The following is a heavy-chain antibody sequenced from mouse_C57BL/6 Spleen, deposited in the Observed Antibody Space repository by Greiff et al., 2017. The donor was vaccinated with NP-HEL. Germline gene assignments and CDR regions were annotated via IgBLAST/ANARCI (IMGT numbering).Heavy chain of an antibody. CDR2: ISDGGSYT. J-gene: IGHJ3*01. CDR1: GFTFSSYA. D-gene: IGHD2-4*01. CDR3: ARDLNYYDYDGAY. Sequence: EVQGVESGGGLVKPGGSLKLSCAASGFTFSSYAMSWVRQTPEKRLEWVATISDGGSYTYYPDNVKGRFTISRDNAKNNLYLQMSHLKSEDTAMYYCARDLNYYDYDGAYWGQGTLVTVSA. V-gene: IGHV5-4*01.